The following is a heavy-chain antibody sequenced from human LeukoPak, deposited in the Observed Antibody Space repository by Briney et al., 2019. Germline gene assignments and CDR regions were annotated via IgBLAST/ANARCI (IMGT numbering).Heavy chain of an antibody. J-gene: IGHJ4*02. CDR1: GFTFSDYY. CDR2: ISSSGSTI. CDR3: ARAVAAAGIYY. D-gene: IGHD6-13*01. Sequence: GGSLRLSCAASGFTFSDYYMSWIRQAPGEGLGWVSYISSSGSTIYYADSVKGRFTISRDNAKNSLYLQMNSLRAEDTAVYYCARAVAAAGIYYWGQGTLVTVSS. V-gene: IGHV3-11*04.